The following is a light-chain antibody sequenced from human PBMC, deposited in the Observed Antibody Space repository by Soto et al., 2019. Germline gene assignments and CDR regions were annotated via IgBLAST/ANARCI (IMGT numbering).Light chain of an antibody. V-gene: IGKV3-20*01. Sequence: IGLPQAPGTLSLSPGERTSLSCRTSQPVSSTYFAWYQQKPGQAPRLLIYGASSRATGIPDRFSGSGSGTDFTLTISRLEPEDFAVYYCHQYDSWTFGQGTKVDIK. CDR3: HQYDSWT. CDR2: GAS. J-gene: IGKJ1*01. CDR1: QPVSSTY.